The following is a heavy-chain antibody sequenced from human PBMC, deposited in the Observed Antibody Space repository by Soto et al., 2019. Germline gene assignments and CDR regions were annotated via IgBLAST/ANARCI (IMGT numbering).Heavy chain of an antibody. V-gene: IGHV1-69*01. J-gene: IGHJ5*02. Sequence: QVQLVQSGAEVKKPGSSVKVSCKASGGTFSSYAISWVRQAPGQGLEWMGGISPICGTANYAQKFQGRVTITADESTSTAYMELSSLRSEDTAVYYCARANATAARPGWYNWFDPWGQGTLVTVSS. CDR1: GGTFSSYA. D-gene: IGHD6-6*01. CDR3: ARANATAARPGWYNWFDP. CDR2: ISPICGTA.